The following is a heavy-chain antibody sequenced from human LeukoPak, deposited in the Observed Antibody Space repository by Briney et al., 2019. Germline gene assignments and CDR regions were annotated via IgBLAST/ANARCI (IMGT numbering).Heavy chain of an antibody. CDR2: ISSSGSTI. D-gene: IGHD1-26*01. V-gene: IGHV3-48*03. CDR1: GFTISSYE. Sequence: PGGSLILSCAASGFTISSYEMNWVRQAPGKGLEWVSYISSSGSTIYYADSVKGRFTISRDNAKNSLYLQMSSLRAEDMAVYYCAIVGATDAFDIWGQGTMVTVSS. J-gene: IGHJ3*02. CDR3: AIVGATDAFDI.